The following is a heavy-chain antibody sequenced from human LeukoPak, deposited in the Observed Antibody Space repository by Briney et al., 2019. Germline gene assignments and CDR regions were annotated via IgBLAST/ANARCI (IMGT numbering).Heavy chain of an antibody. D-gene: IGHD6-19*01. Sequence: SEALSLTCTVSGGSISSYYWSWIRQPPGKGLEWIGYIYYSGSTNYNPSLKSRVTISVDTSKNHFSLKLSSVTAADTAVYYCARDGSGWYGMDVWGKGTTVTVSS. CDR3: ARDGSGWYGMDV. V-gene: IGHV4-59*01. CDR1: GGSISSYY. J-gene: IGHJ6*04. CDR2: IYYSGST.